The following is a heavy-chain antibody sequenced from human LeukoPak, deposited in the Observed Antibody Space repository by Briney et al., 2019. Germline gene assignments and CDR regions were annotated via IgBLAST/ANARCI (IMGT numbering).Heavy chain of an antibody. D-gene: IGHD1-26*01. V-gene: IGHV3-33*01. Sequence: GGSLRLSCAASGFTFSSYGMHWVRQAPGKGLEWVAVIWYDGSNKYYADSVKGRFTISRDNSKNTLYLQMNSLSAEDTAVYYCARDLRPYSGSYFLDYWGQGTLVTVSS. CDR3: ARDLRPYSGSYFLDY. CDR2: IWYDGSNK. CDR1: GFTFSSYG. J-gene: IGHJ4*02.